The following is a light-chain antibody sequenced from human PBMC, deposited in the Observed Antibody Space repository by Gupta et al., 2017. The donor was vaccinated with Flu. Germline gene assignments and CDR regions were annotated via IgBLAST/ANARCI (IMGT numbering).Light chain of an antibody. CDR2: GAS. CDR1: QSVGIS. CDR3: QQYKEWPPYT. Sequence: EVVMTQSPATLSVSPGETATLSCRASQSVGISLAWYQQKPGQAPRLLIHGASTRATDVPFRFSGSGSGTEFTLTISSLQTEDVAVYYCQQYKEWPPYTFGQGTKLEIK. V-gene: IGKV3-15*01. J-gene: IGKJ2*01.